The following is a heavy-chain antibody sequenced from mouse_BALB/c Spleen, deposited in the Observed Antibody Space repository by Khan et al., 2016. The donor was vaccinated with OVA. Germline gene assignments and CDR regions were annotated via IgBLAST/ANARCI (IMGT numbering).Heavy chain of an antibody. V-gene: IGHV3-8*02. J-gene: IGHJ4*01. CDR2: ITYSGNI. CDR3: ARSYDSWAMDY. Sequence: EVKLLESGPSLVKPSQTLSLTCSVTGDSITSGFWNWIRKFPGNKFEYLGYITYSGNIYYNPSLKSRISITRDTSKSQYYLQLNSVTTEDTATYYCARSYDSWAMDYWGQGTSVTVSS. D-gene: IGHD2-12*01. CDR1: GDSITSGF.